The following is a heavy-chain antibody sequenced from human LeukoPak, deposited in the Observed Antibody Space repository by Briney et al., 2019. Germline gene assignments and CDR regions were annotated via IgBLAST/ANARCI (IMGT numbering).Heavy chain of an antibody. CDR1: VGSIRSYY. CDR2: IYYSGST. J-gene: IGHJ4*02. Sequence: PSETLSLTCTVSVGSIRSYYWSWIRQPPGKGLEWIGYIYYSGSTNYNPSLKSRVTISVDTSKNQFSLRLSSVTAADTAVYYCARVTGYMTEDYFDYWGQGTLITVSS. V-gene: IGHV4-59*01. CDR3: ARVTGYMTEDYFDY. D-gene: IGHD6-13*01.